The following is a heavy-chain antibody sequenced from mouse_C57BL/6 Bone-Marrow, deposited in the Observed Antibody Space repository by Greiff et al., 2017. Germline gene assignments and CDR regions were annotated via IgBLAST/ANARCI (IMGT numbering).Heavy chain of an antibody. CDR1: GFTFSDAW. CDR3: TRPYGNYGFDY. V-gene: IGHV6-6*01. D-gene: IGHD2-1*01. Sequence: EVQRVESGGGLVQPGGSMKLSCAASGFTFSDAWMDWVRQSPEKGLEWVAEIRNKANNHATYYAASVKGRFTISRDDSKSSVYLQMNSLRAEDTGIYYCTRPYGNYGFDYWGQGTTLTVSS. J-gene: IGHJ2*01. CDR2: IRNKANNHAT.